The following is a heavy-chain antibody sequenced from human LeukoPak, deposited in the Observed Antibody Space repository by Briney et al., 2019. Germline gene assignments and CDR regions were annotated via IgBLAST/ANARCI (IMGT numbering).Heavy chain of an antibody. D-gene: IGHD6-6*01. CDR2: ISGSGSNT. CDR3: ARDNGYLQYSSSLDY. V-gene: IGHV3-23*01. CDR1: GLTFNSYA. Sequence: PGGSLRLSCVASGLTFNSYAMSWVRQAPGKGLDWVSSISGSGSNTYYADSVKGRFTISRDNSKNTLYLQMNSLRAEDTAVYYCARDNGYLQYSSSLDYWGQGTLVTVSS. J-gene: IGHJ4*02.